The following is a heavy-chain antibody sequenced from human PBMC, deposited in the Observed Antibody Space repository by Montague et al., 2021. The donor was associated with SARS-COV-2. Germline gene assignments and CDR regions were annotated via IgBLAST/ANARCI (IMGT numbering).Heavy chain of an antibody. J-gene: IGHJ4*02. V-gene: IGHV4-59*08. Sequence: SETLSLTCTVSGGSISSYYWSWIRQPPGKGLEWIGYIYYSGSTNYNPSLKSRVTISVDTSKNQFSLKLSSVTAADTAVYYCARLAVGYCTNGVCYNAFDYWGQGTLVTVSS. CDR3: ARLAVGYCTNGVCYNAFDY. D-gene: IGHD2-8*01. CDR2: IYYSGST. CDR1: GGSISSYY.